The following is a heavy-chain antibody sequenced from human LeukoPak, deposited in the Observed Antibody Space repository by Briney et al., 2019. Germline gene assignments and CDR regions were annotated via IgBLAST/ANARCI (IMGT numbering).Heavy chain of an antibody. CDR1: GFTFSSYE. CDR3: ASLHDIVVVPPATIDY. V-gene: IGHV3-48*03. Sequence: GGSLRLSCAASGFTFSSYEMNWVRQAPGKGLEWVSYISTSGSSVYYADSVKGRFTISRDNAKNSLYLQMKSLRAEDTAVYYCASLHDIVVVPPATIDYWGQGTLVTVSS. CDR2: ISTSGSSV. D-gene: IGHD2-2*01. J-gene: IGHJ4*02.